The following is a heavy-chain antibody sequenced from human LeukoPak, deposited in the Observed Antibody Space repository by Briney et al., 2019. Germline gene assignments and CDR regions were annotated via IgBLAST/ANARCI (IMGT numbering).Heavy chain of an antibody. CDR1: GGSISSGGYF. CDR3: ARDFHPNWFDP. CDR2: IYTSGST. J-gene: IGHJ5*02. V-gene: IGHV4-61*02. Sequence: SETLSLTCSVSGGSISSGGYFWSWIRQPAGKGLEWIGRIYTSGSTNYNPSLKSRVTISVDTSKNQFSLKLSSVTAADTAVYYCARDFHPNWFDPWGQGTLVTVSS.